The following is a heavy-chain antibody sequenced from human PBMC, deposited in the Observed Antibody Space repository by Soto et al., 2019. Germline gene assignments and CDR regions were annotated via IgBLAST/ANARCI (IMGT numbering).Heavy chain of an antibody. V-gene: IGHV1-2*04. D-gene: IGHD6-19*01. CDR2: INPNSGGT. CDR3: ARDGSTVAADAFDI. Sequence: EASVKVSCKASGYTFTGYYMHWVRQAPGQGLEWMGWINPNSGGTNYAQKFQGWVTMTRDTSISTAYMELSRLRSDDTAVYYCARDGSTVAADAFDIWGQGTMVTVS. CDR1: GYTFTGYY. J-gene: IGHJ3*02.